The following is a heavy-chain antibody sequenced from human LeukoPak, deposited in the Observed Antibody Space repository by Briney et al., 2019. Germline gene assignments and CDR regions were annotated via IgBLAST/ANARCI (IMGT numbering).Heavy chain of an antibody. D-gene: IGHD3-16*01. V-gene: IGHV3-23*01. Sequence: GGSLRLSCAASGFTFSNNGMTWVRQAPGKGMEWVTGISDGGDTTYDAGSVKGRFTVSRDNSKNILYLQMNSLRAEDTAVYYCAREGAWGQGTLVTVSS. CDR2: ISDGGDTT. CDR3: AREGA. CDR1: GFTFSNNG. J-gene: IGHJ4*02.